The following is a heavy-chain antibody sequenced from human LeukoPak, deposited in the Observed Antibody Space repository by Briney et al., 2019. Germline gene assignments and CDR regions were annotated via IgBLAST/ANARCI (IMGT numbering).Heavy chain of an antibody. CDR3: ARDPYCSTWSYGMDV. J-gene: IGHJ6*02. CDR1: GFIFSSYW. CDR2: IKQDGSEE. D-gene: IGHD6-6*01. V-gene: IGHV3-7*05. Sequence: GGSLRLSCAASGFIFSSYWMSWVRQAPGKGLEWVANIKQDGSEEVYVDSVKGRFTISRDNAKNSLFLQMNTLRAEDTAVYYCARDPYCSTWSYGMDVWGQGTTVTVSS.